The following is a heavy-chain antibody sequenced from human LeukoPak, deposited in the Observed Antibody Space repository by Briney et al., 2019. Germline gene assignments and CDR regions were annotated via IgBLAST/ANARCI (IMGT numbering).Heavy chain of an antibody. CDR3: AKNPTYSSSFVDY. J-gene: IGHJ4*02. CDR2: ILSDGNND. V-gene: IGHV3-30*18. D-gene: IGHD6-13*01. Sequence: GGSLRLSCAASGFTFSSNAIHWVRQAPGKGLEWVAMILSDGNNDYYADSVKGRFTISRDNSKNTLYLQMNSLRPEDTAVYYCAKNPTYSSSFVDYWGQGTLVTVSS. CDR1: GFTFSSNA.